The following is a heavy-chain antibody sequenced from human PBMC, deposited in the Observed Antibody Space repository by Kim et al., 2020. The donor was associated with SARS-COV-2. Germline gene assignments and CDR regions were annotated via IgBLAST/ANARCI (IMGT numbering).Heavy chain of an antibody. Sequence: SETLSLTCAVYGGSFSGYYWSWIRQPPGKGLEWIGEINHSGSTNYNPSLKSRVTISVDTSKNQFSLKLSSVTAADTAVYYCASGTNPTYRYCSSTSCLPVGGWFDPWGQGTLVTVSS. D-gene: IGHD2-2*01. CDR1: GGSFSGYY. V-gene: IGHV4-34*01. J-gene: IGHJ5*02. CDR3: ASGTNPTYRYCSSTSCLPVGGWFDP. CDR2: INHSGST.